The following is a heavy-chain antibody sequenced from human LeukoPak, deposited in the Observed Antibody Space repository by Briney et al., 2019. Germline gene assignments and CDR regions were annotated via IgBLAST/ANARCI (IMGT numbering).Heavy chain of an antibody. CDR1: GFTFSSYA. D-gene: IGHD4-23*01. CDR2: ISGSGRST. J-gene: IGHJ4*02. V-gene: IGHV3-23*01. CDR3: VTPTMVVTPVY. Sequence: PGGSLRLSCAASGFTFSSYAMSWVRQPPGKGLEWVSTISGSGRSTFYADSVKGRFTISRDNSKNTLYLQMNSLRAEDTAVYYCVTPTMVVTPVYWGQGTLVTVSS.